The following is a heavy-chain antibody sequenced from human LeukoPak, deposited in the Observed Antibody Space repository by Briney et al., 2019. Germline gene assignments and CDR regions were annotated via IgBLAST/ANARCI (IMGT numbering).Heavy chain of an antibody. Sequence: EASVKVSCKASGYTFTSYCISWVRQAPGQGLEWMGWISAYNGNTNYAQKLQGKVTMTTDPCTVTADVELRSLRSDDTAVYYCARDAGEVIDYWGQGTLVTVSS. CDR3: ARDAGEVIDY. V-gene: IGHV1-18*01. CDR1: GYTFTSYC. D-gene: IGHD3-16*01. CDR2: ISAYNGNT. J-gene: IGHJ4*02.